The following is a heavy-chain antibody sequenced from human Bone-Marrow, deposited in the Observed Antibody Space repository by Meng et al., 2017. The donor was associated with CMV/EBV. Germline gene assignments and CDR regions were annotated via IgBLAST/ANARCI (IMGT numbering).Heavy chain of an antibody. V-gene: IGHV3-7*01. D-gene: IGHD3-3*01. J-gene: IGHJ6*02. CDR1: GFTFSSYW. CDR3: ARGGYDFWSGYYEGYYYYGMDV. Sequence: LSLTCAASGFTFSSYWMSWVRQAPGKGLAWVANIKQDGSEKYYVDSVKGRFTISRDNAKNSLYLQMNSLRAEDTAVYYCARGGYDFWSGYYEGYYYYGMDVWGQGTTVTVSS. CDR2: IKQDGSEK.